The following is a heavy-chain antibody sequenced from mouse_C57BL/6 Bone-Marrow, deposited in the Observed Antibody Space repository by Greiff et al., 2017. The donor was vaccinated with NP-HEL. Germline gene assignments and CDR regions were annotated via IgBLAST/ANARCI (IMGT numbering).Heavy chain of an antibody. Sequence: QVQLQQPGAELVRPGSSVKLSCKASGYTFTSYWMDWVKQRPGQGLEWIGNIYPSDSETHYNQKFKDKATLTVDKSSSTAYMQLSSLTSEDSAVYYCARKGASYYDYDDYAMDYWGQGTSVTVSS. V-gene: IGHV1-61*01. D-gene: IGHD2-4*01. CDR2: IYPSDSET. J-gene: IGHJ4*01. CDR1: GYTFTSYW. CDR3: ARKGASYYDYDDYAMDY.